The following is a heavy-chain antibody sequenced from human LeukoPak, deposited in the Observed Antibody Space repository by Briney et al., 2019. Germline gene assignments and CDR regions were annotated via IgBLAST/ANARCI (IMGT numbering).Heavy chain of an antibody. V-gene: IGHV1-24*01. CDR3: ATLTKDYDYVWRSYRYRVGLPDY. J-gene: IGHJ4*02. Sequence: GASVKVSCKVSGYTLTELSMHWVRQAPGKGGEWMGGFDPEDGETIYAQKFQGRVTMTEDTSTDTAYMELSSLRSEDTAVYYCATLTKDYDYVWRSYRYRVGLPDYWGQGTLVTVSS. CDR1: GYTLTELS. D-gene: IGHD3-16*02. CDR2: FDPEDGET.